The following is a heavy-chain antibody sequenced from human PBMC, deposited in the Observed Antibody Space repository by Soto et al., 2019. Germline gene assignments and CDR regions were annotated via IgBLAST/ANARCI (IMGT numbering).Heavy chain of an antibody. V-gene: IGHV3-23*01. Sequence: PGGALSLSCADSGFTFSSCAMSWVRRAPGKGLEWVSAISGSGGRTYYADSVKGRFIISRDNSKNTLYLQMNSLRTEDTAMYYCAKLRAFVVLPAGILDYWGPGTLVTVSS. D-gene: IGHD1-1*01. CDR1: GFTFSSCA. CDR3: AKLRAFVVLPAGILDY. CDR2: ISGSGGRT. J-gene: IGHJ4*02.